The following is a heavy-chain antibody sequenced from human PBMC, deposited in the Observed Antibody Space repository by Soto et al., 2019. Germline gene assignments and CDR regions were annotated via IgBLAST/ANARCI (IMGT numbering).Heavy chain of an antibody. D-gene: IGHD6-13*01. CDR3: ARAWTATAGWANWFDR. CDR1: GGSISGEGYY. V-gene: IGHV4-31*03. J-gene: IGHJ5*02. Sequence: QVQLQESGPGLVEPSQTLSLTCTVSGGSISGEGYYWSWIRQYSGRGLEWIGYIHYSGSTYSNPPRKSRVTISVDTSKPQFFLKLTSVTAADTAVYYCARAWTATAGWANWFDRWGQGTLVTVSS. CDR2: IHYSGST.